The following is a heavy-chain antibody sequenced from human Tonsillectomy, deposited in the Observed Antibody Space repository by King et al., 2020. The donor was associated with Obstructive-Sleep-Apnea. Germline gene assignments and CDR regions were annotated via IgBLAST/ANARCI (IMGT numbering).Heavy chain of an antibody. J-gene: IGHJ4*02. CDR2: MSYSGSS. Sequence: VQLQESGPGLVKPSETLSLTCTVSGGYISSTGYFWGWIRQPPGKGLEWIGSMSYSGSSYYNPSLKSRVTISVDTSKSRFSLNLRSVTAADTAVYYCARDRGGLEGPLAGLWDYWGQGTLVTVSS. V-gene: IGHV4-39*07. CDR3: ARDRGGLEGPLAGLWDY. D-gene: IGHD3-3*01. CDR1: GGYISSTGYF.